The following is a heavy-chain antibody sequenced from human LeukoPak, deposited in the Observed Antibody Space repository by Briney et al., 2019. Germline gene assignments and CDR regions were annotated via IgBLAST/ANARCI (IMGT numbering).Heavy chain of an antibody. V-gene: IGHV3-7*01. CDR1: GFTFSSYW. D-gene: IGHD3-16*02. CDR3: ARGLYYDYVWGSYRSH. CDR2: IKGDESET. J-gene: IGHJ4*02. Sequence: GGSLRLSCVVSGFTFSSYWMNWVRQAPGKGLEWVANIKGDESETYYVDSVKGRFTISRDNAKKSLYLQMNSLRAEDTAVYYCARGLYYDYVWGSYRSHWGQGTLVTVSS.